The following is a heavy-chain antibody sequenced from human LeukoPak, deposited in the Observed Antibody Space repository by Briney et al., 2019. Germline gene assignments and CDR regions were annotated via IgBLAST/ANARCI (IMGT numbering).Heavy chain of an antibody. CDR3: AKSKIAAAPLAY. J-gene: IGHJ4*02. CDR2: ISGSGGST. D-gene: IGHD6-13*01. Sequence: GGTLRLSCAASGFTFSSYAMRWVRQAPGKGLEWVSAISGSGGSTYYADSVKGRFTISRDNSKNTVYLQMNSLRADDTAVYYCAKSKIAAAPLAYWGQGSLVTASS. CDR1: GFTFSSYA. V-gene: IGHV3-23*01.